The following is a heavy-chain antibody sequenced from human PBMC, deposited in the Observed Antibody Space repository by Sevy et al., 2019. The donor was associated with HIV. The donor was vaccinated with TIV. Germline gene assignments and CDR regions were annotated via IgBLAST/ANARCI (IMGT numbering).Heavy chain of an antibody. D-gene: IGHD4-4*01. CDR1: GFTLSPYS. CDR3: ARDAMRVGNSNYYHGMDV. Sequence: GGSLRLSCAASGFTLSPYSMEWVRQAPGKGLEWVSHISSSSNIIYYADSVKGRFTVSRDNAKNSLYLRMDSLRDEDTDVYYCARDAMRVGNSNYYHGMDVWGQGTTVTVSS. CDR2: ISSSSNII. J-gene: IGHJ6*02. V-gene: IGHV3-48*02.